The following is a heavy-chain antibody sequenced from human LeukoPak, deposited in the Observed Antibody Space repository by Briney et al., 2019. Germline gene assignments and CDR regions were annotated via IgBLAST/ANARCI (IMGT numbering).Heavy chain of an antibody. V-gene: IGHV3-30*04. Sequence: GGSLRLSCPASGFTFSSYAMHWVRQAPGKGLEWVAVISYDGSNKYYADSVKGRFTISRDNSKNTRYLQINSLRAEDTAVYYCASLIVVVLDDAFDIWGQGTMVTVSS. CDR1: GFTFSSYA. J-gene: IGHJ3*02. D-gene: IGHD2-21*01. CDR2: ISYDGSNK. CDR3: ASLIVVVLDDAFDI.